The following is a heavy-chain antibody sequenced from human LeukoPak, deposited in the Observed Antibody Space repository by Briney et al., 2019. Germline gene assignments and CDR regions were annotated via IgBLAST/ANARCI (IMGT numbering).Heavy chain of an antibody. CDR1: GYTFTSYG. J-gene: IGHJ4*02. CDR3: ARDSVAHLYSSSWLPFDY. D-gene: IGHD6-13*01. Sequence: ASVKVSCKASGYTFTSYGISWVRQAPGQGLEWMGWISAYNGNTNYAQKLQGRVTMTTDTSTSTAYMELRSLRSDDTAVYYCARDSVAHLYSSSWLPFDYWGQGTLVTVSP. V-gene: IGHV1-18*01. CDR2: ISAYNGNT.